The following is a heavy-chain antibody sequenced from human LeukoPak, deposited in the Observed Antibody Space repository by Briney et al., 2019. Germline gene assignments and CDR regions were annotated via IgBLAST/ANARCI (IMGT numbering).Heavy chain of an antibody. V-gene: IGHV3-30-3*01. J-gene: IGHJ4*02. CDR3: ARDQVAVAGAFDY. CDR1: GFTFSSYA. Sequence: GGSLRLSCAASGFTFSSYAMHWVRQAPGKGLGWVAVISYDGSNKYYADSVKGRFTISRDNSKNTLYPQMNSLRAEDTAVYYCARDQVAVAGAFDYWGQGTLVTVSS. D-gene: IGHD6-19*01. CDR2: ISYDGSNK.